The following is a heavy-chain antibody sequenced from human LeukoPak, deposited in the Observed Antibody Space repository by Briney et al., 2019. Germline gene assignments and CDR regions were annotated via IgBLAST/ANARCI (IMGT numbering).Heavy chain of an antibody. CDR1: GFTFSSYS. D-gene: IGHD3-3*01. J-gene: IGHJ6*03. CDR3: ATYSDFWSGYPYYYSMDV. Sequence: GGSLRLSCAASGFTFSSYSMNWVRQAPGKGLEWVSSISSSSNYIYYADSVKGRFTISRDNAKNSLYLQMNSLRAEDTAVYYCATYSDFWSGYPYYYSMDVWGTGTTVTVSS. V-gene: IGHV3-21*01. CDR2: ISSSSNYI.